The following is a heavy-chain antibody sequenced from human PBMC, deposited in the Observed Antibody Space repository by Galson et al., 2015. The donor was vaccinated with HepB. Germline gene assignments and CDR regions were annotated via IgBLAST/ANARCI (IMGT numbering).Heavy chain of an antibody. CDR1: GGSISSGGYS. Sequence: LSLTCAVSGGSISSGGYSWSWIRQPPGKGLEWIGYVFLSGSTYYNPSLKSRLTISVDRSKNQFSLTLNSVTAADTAVYYCARLPIYYFDYWGQGTLVTVSS. CDR2: VFLSGST. D-gene: IGHD3-3*01. V-gene: IGHV4-30-2*01. J-gene: IGHJ4*02. CDR3: ARLPIYYFDY.